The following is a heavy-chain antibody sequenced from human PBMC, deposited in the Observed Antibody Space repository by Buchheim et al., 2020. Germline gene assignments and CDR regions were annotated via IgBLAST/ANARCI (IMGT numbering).Heavy chain of an antibody. CDR2: INPNSGGT. J-gene: IGHJ4*02. CDR3: ARVVGATPNYPN. D-gene: IGHD1-26*01. V-gene: IGHV1-2*02. Sequence: QVQLVQSGAKVKKPGASVKVSCKASGYTFTGYYMHWVRQAPGQGLEWMGWINPNSGGTNYAQKCQGRVNMTRDTSISTAYMELSRLRSDDTAVYYCARVVGATPNYPNWGQGTL. CDR1: GYTFTGYY.